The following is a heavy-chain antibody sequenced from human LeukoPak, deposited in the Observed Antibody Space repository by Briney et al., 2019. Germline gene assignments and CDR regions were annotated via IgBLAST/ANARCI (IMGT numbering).Heavy chain of an antibody. Sequence: GGSLRLSCVASGFTFSSYSMNWVRQAPGKGLDWISGINSDSSAIHYADSVKGRFTISRDNAKNSLYLQMNSLRAEDTAVYYCARSYTGYDLWGQGTLVTVSS. J-gene: IGHJ4*02. CDR3: ARSYTGYDL. CDR2: INSDSSAI. D-gene: IGHD5-12*01. V-gene: IGHV3-48*01. CDR1: GFTFSSYS.